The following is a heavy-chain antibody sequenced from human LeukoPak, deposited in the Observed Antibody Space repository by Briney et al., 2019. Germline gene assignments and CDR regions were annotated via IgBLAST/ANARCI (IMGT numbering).Heavy chain of an antibody. CDR2: IYYSGST. V-gene: IGHV4-59*08. D-gene: IGHD4-17*01. Sequence: PSETLSLTCTVSGGSVSSYYWRWIRQPPGQGLEGIGYIYYSGSTNYNPSLKRRVTISVDTSKNQFSLKLSSVTAADTAVYYCARLGFSYGDWQGYYMDVWGKGTTVTVSS. CDR3: ARLGFSYGDWQGYYMDV. CDR1: GGSVSSYY. J-gene: IGHJ6*03.